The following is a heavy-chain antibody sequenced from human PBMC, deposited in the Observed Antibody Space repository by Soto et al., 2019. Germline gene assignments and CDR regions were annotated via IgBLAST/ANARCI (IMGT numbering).Heavy chain of an antibody. D-gene: IGHD6-6*01. CDR1: GGSISSYY. Sequence: SETLSLTCTVSGGSISSYYWSWIRQPPGKGLEWIGYIYYSGSTNYNPSLKSRVTISVDTSKNQFSLKLSSVTAADTAVYYCARGPDFSSSSQFDYWGQGTLVTVSS. J-gene: IGHJ4*02. CDR3: ARGPDFSSSSQFDY. V-gene: IGHV4-59*01. CDR2: IYYSGST.